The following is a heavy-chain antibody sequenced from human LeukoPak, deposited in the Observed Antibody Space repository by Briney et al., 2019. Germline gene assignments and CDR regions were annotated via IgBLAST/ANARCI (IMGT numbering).Heavy chain of an antibody. V-gene: IGHV4-39*01. J-gene: IGHJ4*02. CDR1: GGSISSSSYY. CDR2: IYYSGST. D-gene: IGHD6-13*01. CDR3: ARTSIAAAGTDY. Sequence: SETLSLTCTVSGGSISSSSYYWGWIRQPPGKGLEWIGSIYYSGSTYYNPSLKSRVTISVDTSKNQFTLKLSSVTAADTAVYYCARTSIAAAGTDYWGQGTLVTVSS.